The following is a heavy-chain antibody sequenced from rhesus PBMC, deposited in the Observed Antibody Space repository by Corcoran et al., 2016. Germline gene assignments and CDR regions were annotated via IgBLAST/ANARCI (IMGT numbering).Heavy chain of an antibody. J-gene: IGHJ4*01. V-gene: IGHV4-80*01. CDR3: ASEGWVRRY. CDR1: GALTRGYG. D-gene: IGHD5-24*01. CDR2: MNGGTGHT. Sequence: QVQLQESGPGLVKPSATLSLTRTASGALTRGYGWSGVRQPPGGGLEWIGEMNGGTGHTNYNPSLQSRVIISRDTSKNQFSLNLNSVTAADTAVYYCASEGWVRRYWGQGALVTVSS.